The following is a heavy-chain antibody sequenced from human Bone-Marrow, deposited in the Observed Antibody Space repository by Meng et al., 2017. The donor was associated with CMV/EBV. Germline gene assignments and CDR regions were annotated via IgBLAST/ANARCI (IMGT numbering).Heavy chain of an antibody. CDR2: INPNSGGT. CDR1: GYIFTAYY. V-gene: IGHV1-2*02. Sequence: ASVKVSCKTSGYIFTAYYMHWVRQAPGQGLEWMGCINPNSGGTNYAQKFQGRFSMTRDTSINTAYMELRSLVSDDTALYFCGRDTHWNDYYDMDVWGQGTTVTVSS. J-gene: IGHJ6*02. CDR3: GRDTHWNDYYDMDV. D-gene: IGHD1-1*01.